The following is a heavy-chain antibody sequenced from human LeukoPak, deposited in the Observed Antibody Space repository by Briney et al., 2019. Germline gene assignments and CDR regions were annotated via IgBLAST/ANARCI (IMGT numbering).Heavy chain of an antibody. CDR3: ATKRAVLRYFGGDAFDI. D-gene: IGHD3-9*01. J-gene: IGHJ3*02. Sequence: GGSLRLSCAASGFTFSSYWMSWVRQAPGKGLEWVASIKQDGSERYYVDSVKGRFTISRDNAKNSLYLQMNSLRAEDTAVYYCATKRAVLRYFGGDAFDIWGQGTMVTVSS. CDR2: IKQDGSER. CDR1: GFTFSSYW. V-gene: IGHV3-7*01.